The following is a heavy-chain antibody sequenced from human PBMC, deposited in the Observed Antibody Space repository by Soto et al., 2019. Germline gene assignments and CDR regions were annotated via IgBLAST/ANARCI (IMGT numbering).Heavy chain of an antibody. V-gene: IGHV3-9*01. J-gene: IGHJ6*03. CDR1: GFTFDDYA. D-gene: IGHD2-2*02. Sequence: ESGGGLVQPGTSLRLSCAASGFTFDDYAMHWVRQAPGKGLEWVSGIVWNNGNIAYADSVKGRFIISRDNAKNSLYLQMNSLRTEDTALYYCVRIPAAIGYMDVWGKGTTVTVSS. CDR2: IVWNNGNI. CDR3: VRIPAAIGYMDV.